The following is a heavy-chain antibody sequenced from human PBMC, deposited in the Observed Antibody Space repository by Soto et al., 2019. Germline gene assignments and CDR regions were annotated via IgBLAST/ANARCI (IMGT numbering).Heavy chain of an antibody. D-gene: IGHD6-19*01. Sequence: QVQLVESGGGVVQPGRSLRLSCAASGFTFSSYGMHWVRQAPGKGLEWVAVIWYDGSNKYYADSVKGRFTISRDNSKNTLYLQMNALRAEDTAVDYWARDMNRRAVAGSYDGMDVWGQGTTVTVSS. CDR3: ARDMNRRAVAGSYDGMDV. J-gene: IGHJ6*02. CDR1: GFTFSSYG. V-gene: IGHV3-33*01. CDR2: IWYDGSNK.